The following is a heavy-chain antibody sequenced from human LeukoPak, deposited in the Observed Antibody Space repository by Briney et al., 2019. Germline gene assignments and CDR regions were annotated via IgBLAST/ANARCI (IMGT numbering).Heavy chain of an antibody. CDR3: ARGTVAASPGFDY. J-gene: IGHJ4*02. D-gene: IGHD6-19*01. V-gene: IGHV1-2*02. CDR2: INPNSGGT. CDR1: GYTFTGYY. Sequence: ASVKVSCKASGYTFTGYYMHWVRQAPGQGLEWMGWINPNSGGTNYAQKFQGRVTMTRDTSISTAYMELSRLRSDDTAVYYCARGTVAASPGFDYWGQGTLVTVSS.